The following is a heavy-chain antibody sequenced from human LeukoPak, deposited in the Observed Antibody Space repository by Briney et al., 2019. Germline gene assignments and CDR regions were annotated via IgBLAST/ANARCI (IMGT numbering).Heavy chain of an antibody. Sequence: GGSLRLSCAASGXTFSSYGMHWVRQAPGKGLEWVAVIWYDGNNKYYAESVKGRFTISRDISKNTLYLQMNSLRAEDTAVYYSAKDRLPLGELSLFDYWGQGTLVTVSS. CDR3: AKDRLPLGELSLFDY. CDR2: IWYDGNNK. D-gene: IGHD3-16*02. J-gene: IGHJ4*02. V-gene: IGHV3-33*06. CDR1: GXTFSSYG.